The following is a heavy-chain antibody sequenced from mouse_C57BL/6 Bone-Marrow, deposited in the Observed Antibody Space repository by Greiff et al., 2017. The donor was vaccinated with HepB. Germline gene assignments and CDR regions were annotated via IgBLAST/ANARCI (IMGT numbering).Heavy chain of an antibody. CDR3: AEGYYDYDDVFAY. Sequence: EVKLMESGGGLVQPGESLKLSCESNEYEFPSHDMSWVRKTPEKRLELVAAINSDGGSTYYPDTMERRVIISRDNTKKTLYLQMSSLRSEDTALYYCAEGYYDYDDVFAYWGQGTLVTVSA. CDR2: INSDGGST. J-gene: IGHJ3*01. CDR1: EYEFPSHD. V-gene: IGHV5-2*01. D-gene: IGHD2-4*01.